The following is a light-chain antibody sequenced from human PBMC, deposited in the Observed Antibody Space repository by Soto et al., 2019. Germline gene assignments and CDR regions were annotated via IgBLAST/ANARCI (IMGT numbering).Light chain of an antibody. Sequence: DIQMTQSPSSLSASVGDRVTITCQASQDISNYLNWYQQKPGKAPKFLIYDASNLETGVPSRFSGSGSGTDFTFTISSLQPEDIATYYCQQYDNLPPVFGPGTKVDIK. CDR3: QQYDNLPPV. CDR1: QDISNY. CDR2: DAS. V-gene: IGKV1-33*01. J-gene: IGKJ3*01.